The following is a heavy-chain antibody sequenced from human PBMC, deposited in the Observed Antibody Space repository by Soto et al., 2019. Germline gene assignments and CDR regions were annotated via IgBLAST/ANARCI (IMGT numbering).Heavy chain of an antibody. CDR3: AREKGLLWFGEREFDI. CDR2: INPNSGGT. D-gene: IGHD3-10*01. V-gene: IGHV1-2*04. Sequence: QVQLMQSGAEVKKPGASVKVSCKASGYTFTGYYMHWVRQAPGQGLEWMGWINPNSGGTNYAQKFQGWVTMTRDTXIXXADMELSRLSSDDTAVYYCAREKGLLWFGEREFDIWGQGTMVTVSS. CDR1: GYTFTGYY. J-gene: IGHJ3*02.